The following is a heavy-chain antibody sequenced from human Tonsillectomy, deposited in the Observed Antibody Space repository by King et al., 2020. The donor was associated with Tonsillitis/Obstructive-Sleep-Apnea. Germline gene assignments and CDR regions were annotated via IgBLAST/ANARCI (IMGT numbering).Heavy chain of an antibody. D-gene: IGHD3/OR15-3a*01. CDR1: GGSISSFY. CDR3: ARHLGLYYFDY. Sequence: QLQESGPGLVKPSETLSLTCTVSGGSISSFYWSWLRQPPGKGLEWIGYIYHSGSTNYNPSLKSRVTISIDTSKNQFSLKLRSVTAADTAVYYCARHLGLYYFDYWGQGTLVTVSS. J-gene: IGHJ4*02. V-gene: IGHV4-59*08. CDR2: IYHSGST.